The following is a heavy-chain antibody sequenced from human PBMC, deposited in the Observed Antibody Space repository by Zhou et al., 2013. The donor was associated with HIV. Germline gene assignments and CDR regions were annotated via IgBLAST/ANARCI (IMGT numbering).Heavy chain of an antibody. J-gene: IGHJ3*02. Sequence: QVQVVQSGAEVKKPGASVKVSCKASGYTFTGYYIHWLRQAPGQGLEWMGWINPNSGGTNYAQNFQGRVTMTRDTSITTAYMELNGLRSDDTALYYCARGLRGGSQPGQDVFHIWGQGTTVTVSS. CDR3: ARGLRGGSQPGQDVFHI. V-gene: IGHV1-2*02. CDR2: INPNSGGT. D-gene: IGHD2-15*01. CDR1: GYTFTGYY.